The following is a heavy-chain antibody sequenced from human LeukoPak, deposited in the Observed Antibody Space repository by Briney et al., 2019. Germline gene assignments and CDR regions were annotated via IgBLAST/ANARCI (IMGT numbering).Heavy chain of an antibody. Sequence: PGGSLRLSCAASGFTFSSYAMSWARQAPGKGLEWVSAISGSGGSTYYADSVKGRFTISRDNSKNTLYLQMNSLRAEDTAVYYCATLKPGLVQSYCYWGQGTLVTVSS. D-gene: IGHD1-26*01. CDR2: ISGSGGST. CDR1: GFTFSSYA. V-gene: IGHV3-23*01. J-gene: IGHJ4*02. CDR3: ATLKPGLVQSYCY.